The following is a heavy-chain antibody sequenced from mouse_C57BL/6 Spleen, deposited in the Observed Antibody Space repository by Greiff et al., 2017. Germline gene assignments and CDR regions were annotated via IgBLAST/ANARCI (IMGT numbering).Heavy chain of an antibody. D-gene: IGHD2-4*01. V-gene: IGHV1-81*01. Sequence: QVQLKESGAELARPGASVKLSCKASGYTFTSYGISWVKQRTGQGLEWIGEIYPRSGNTYYNEKFKGKATLTADKSSSTAYMELRSLTSEDSAVYFCARSRNYDYDDYYAMDYWGQGTSVTVSS. CDR2: IYPRSGNT. J-gene: IGHJ4*01. CDR1: GYTFTSYG. CDR3: ARSRNYDYDDYYAMDY.